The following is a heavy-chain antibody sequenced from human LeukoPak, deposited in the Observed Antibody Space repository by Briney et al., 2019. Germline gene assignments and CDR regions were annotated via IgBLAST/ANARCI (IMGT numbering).Heavy chain of an antibody. V-gene: IGHV4-34*01. D-gene: IGHD6-13*01. CDR2: INHSGST. Sequence: SETLSLTCAVYGGSFSGYYWSWIRQPPGKGLEWIGEINHSGSTNYNPSLKSRVTISVDTSKNQFSLKLSSVTAADTAVYYCARGRRYSSSWYGGRANWFDPWGQGTLVTVSS. J-gene: IGHJ5*02. CDR1: GGSFSGYY. CDR3: ARGRRYSSSWYGGRANWFDP.